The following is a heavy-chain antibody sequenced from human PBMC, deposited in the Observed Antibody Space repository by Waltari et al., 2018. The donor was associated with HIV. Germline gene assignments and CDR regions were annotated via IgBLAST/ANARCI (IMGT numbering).Heavy chain of an antibody. CDR2: IYTSGST. V-gene: IGHV4-61*02. J-gene: IGHJ4*02. D-gene: IGHD3-10*01. CDR1: GGSISSGSYY. CDR3: ARDGEEGRTAG. Sequence: QVQLQESGPGLVKPSQTLSLTCTVSGGSISSGSYYWSWIRQPAGKGLEWIGRIYTSGSTNYNPSLKRRVTISVDTSKNQFSLKLSSVTAADTAVYYCARDGEEGRTAGWSQGTLVTVSS.